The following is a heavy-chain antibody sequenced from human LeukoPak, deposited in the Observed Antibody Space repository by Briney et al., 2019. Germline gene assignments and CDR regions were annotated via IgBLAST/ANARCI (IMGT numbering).Heavy chain of an antibody. CDR1: GFTFSSYW. CDR2: INNDGSST. Sequence: GGSLRLSCAASGFTFSSYWMHWVRQVPGKGLVWVSHINNDGSSTSYADSVKGRFTISRDNAKNTLYLQMNGLRDEDTAVYYCARVRGGDTKDFDYWGQGTLVTVSS. V-gene: IGHV3-74*01. J-gene: IGHJ4*02. CDR3: ARVRGGDTKDFDY. D-gene: IGHD2-8*01.